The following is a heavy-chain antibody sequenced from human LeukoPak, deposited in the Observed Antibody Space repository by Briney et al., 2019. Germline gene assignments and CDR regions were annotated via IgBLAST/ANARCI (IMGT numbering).Heavy chain of an antibody. CDR2: ISGSGGST. J-gene: IGHJ4*02. Sequence: GGSLRLSCAASGFTFSSYAMSWVRQAPGKGLEWVSAISGSGGSTYYADSVKGRFTISRDNSKNTLYLQMNSLRAEDTAVYYRAKDHNYYYGSGSSGPLFDYWGQGTLVTVSS. CDR1: GFTFSSYA. D-gene: IGHD3-10*01. V-gene: IGHV3-23*01. CDR3: AKDHNYYYGSGSSGPLFDY.